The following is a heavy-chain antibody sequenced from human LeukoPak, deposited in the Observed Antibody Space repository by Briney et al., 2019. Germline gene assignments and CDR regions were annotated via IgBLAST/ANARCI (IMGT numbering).Heavy chain of an antibody. D-gene: IGHD3-16*01. CDR1: GYTFRNYA. CDR3: AREDPGGAFDV. Sequence: GASVKVSCKASGYTFRNYAISWVRQAPGQGLEWMGWIGAYNGNPDYTQSLQGRVTMTTDTSTSTAYMELRSLKSDDTAVYYCAREDPGGAFDVWGRGTMVTVS. J-gene: IGHJ3*01. CDR2: IGAYNGNP. V-gene: IGHV1-18*01.